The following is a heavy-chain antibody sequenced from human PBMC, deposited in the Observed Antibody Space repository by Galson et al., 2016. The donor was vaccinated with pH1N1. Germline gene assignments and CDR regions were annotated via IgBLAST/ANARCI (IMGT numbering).Heavy chain of an antibody. Sequence: PALVKPTQTLTLACTFSGFSLSTTGVGVGWIRQPPGKALEWLALIYWDDDRRFSPSLKSRLTITKDPSKKQVVLRMTNMDPVDTATYYWAHSDSYYGLDVWGQGTTVTVSS. CDR2: IYWDDDR. CDR3: AHSDSYYGLDV. J-gene: IGHJ6*02. CDR1: GFSLSTTGVG. D-gene: IGHD2-21*01. V-gene: IGHV2-5*02.